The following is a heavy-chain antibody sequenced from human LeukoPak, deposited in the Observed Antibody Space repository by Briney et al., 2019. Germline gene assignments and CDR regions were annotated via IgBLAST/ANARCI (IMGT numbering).Heavy chain of an antibody. CDR1: GYSISSGYY. J-gene: IGHJ4*02. CDR2: IYHSGST. CDR3: ARRHYDILTGYYYYFDY. D-gene: IGHD3-9*01. Sequence: PSETLSLTCAVSGYSISSGYYWGWIRQPPGEGLEWIGSIYHSGSTYYNPSLESRVTISVDTSKNQFSLKLSSVTAADTAVYYCARRHYDILTGYYYYFDYWGQGTLVTVSS. V-gene: IGHV4-38-2*01.